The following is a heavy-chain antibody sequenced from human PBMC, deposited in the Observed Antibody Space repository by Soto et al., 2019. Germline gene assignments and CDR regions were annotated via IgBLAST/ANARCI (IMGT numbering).Heavy chain of an antibody. J-gene: IGHJ6*02. CDR2: IYSSENT. D-gene: IGHD2-2*03. CDR1: GASVSSSTYS. Sequence: SETLSLTCTVSGASVSSSTYSWGWIRQSPGQGLEWIGTIYSSENTYYNPSLLSRVTISVDTSKNEFSLKLSSVTAADTAVYYCARLNGYCISTNCHGYYGMDVWGQGTTVTVS. CDR3: ARLNGYCISTNCHGYYGMDV. V-gene: IGHV4-39*01.